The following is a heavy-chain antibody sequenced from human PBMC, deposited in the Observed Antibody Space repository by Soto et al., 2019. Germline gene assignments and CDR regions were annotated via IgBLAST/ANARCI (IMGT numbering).Heavy chain of an antibody. D-gene: IGHD3-10*01. J-gene: IGHJ6*03. CDR2: IYYSGST. CDR1: GGSISSSY. Sequence: SETLSLTCTVSGGSISSSYWSWIRQPPGKGLEWIGYIYYSGSTNYNPSLKSRVTISVDTSKNQFSLKLSSVTAADTAVYYCARRMGFGEFYYYYYMDVWGKGTTVTVSS. V-gene: IGHV4-59*08. CDR3: ARRMGFGEFYYYYYMDV.